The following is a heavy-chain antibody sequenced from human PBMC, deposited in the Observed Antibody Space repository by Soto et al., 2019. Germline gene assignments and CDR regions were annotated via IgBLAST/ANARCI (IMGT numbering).Heavy chain of an antibody. V-gene: IGHV3-33*08. Sequence: GGSLRLSCAASGFTFSSYGMHWVRQAPGKGLEWVAVIWNDGSNKYYADSVKGRFTISRDNSKNTLYLQMNSLRAEDKAWYYCAREVGPGDVSGAFDIWGQGTMVTVSS. CDR3: AREVGPGDVSGAFDI. CDR2: IWNDGSNK. CDR1: GFTFSSYG. J-gene: IGHJ3*02. D-gene: IGHD7-27*01.